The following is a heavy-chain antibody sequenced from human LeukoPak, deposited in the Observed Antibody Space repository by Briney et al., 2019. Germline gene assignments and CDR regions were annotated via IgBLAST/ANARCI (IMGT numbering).Heavy chain of an antibody. Sequence: GGSLSLSCAASGFTFSDYYMSWISQAPGKGLEWVSYISSSGSTIYYADSVKGRFTISRDDARNSLYLQMNSLRAEDTAVYYCARPGIAAAPPYYYGMDVWGQGTTVTVSS. CDR3: ARPGIAAAPPYYYGMDV. CDR2: ISSSGSTI. D-gene: IGHD6-25*01. V-gene: IGHV3-11*04. CDR1: GFTFSDYY. J-gene: IGHJ6*02.